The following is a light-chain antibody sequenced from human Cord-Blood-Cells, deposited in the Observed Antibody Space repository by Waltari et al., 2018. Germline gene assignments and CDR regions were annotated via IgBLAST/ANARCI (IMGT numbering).Light chain of an antibody. V-gene: IGKV4-1*01. CDR3: QQYYSTPS. CDR2: WAS. CDR1: QSVLYSSNNKNY. J-gene: IGKJ2*03. Sequence: DIVMTQSPASMAVSLSERATTNCKSSQSVLYSSNNKNYLAWYQQKPGQPPKLLIYWASTRESGVPDRFSGSGSGTDFTLTISSLQAEDVAVYYCQQYYSTPSFGQGTKLEIK.